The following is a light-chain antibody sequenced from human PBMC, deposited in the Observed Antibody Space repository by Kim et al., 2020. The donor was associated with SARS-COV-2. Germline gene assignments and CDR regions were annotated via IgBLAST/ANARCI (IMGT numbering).Light chain of an antibody. Sequence: VMTASPTILSVSPGEKATLSCRASESVAGSLAWYQQKPGQAPRLLIYEASTRATAIPARFSGSGSGTEFTLTISSLQSEDFAVYYCQQYSNWFPITFGQGTRLEIK. V-gene: IGKV3-15*01. CDR1: ESVAGS. J-gene: IGKJ5*01. CDR3: QQYSNWFPIT. CDR2: EAS.